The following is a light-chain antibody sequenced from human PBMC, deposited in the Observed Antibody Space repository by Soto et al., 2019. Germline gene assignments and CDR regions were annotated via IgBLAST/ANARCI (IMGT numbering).Light chain of an antibody. CDR1: QSVSSNY. J-gene: IGKJ1*01. V-gene: IGKV3-20*01. CDR3: LQYGGLPRT. CDR2: GAS. Sequence: EIVLTQSPCTLSLSPGERATLSCRATQSVSSNYLAWYQQKSGQAPRLLIYGASSRATGIPDRFSGSGSGTDFTLTITRLEPEDFAVYFCLQYGGLPRTFGQGTKVDI.